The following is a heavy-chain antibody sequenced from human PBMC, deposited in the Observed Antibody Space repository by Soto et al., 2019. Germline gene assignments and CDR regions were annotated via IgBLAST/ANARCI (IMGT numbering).Heavy chain of an antibody. D-gene: IGHD3-10*01. CDR1: GYSFTDHY. CDR3: ARDLNPYYGPGSLHGFFDF. J-gene: IGHJ4*02. CDR2: MDPRSGGT. Sequence: QDQLVQSGAEVKESGASVMVSYKASGYSFTDHYVHWVRQAPGQGLEWMGWMDPRSGGTKYAQKCHGRVTMTRDTPSNKHCMELSGLTSDDTAVYYCARDLNPYYGPGSLHGFFDFWGQGTLVTVSS. V-gene: IGHV1-2*02.